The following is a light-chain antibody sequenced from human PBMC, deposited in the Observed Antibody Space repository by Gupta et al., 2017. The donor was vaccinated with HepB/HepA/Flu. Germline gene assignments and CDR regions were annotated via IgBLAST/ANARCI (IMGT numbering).Light chain of an antibody. CDR2: WAS. CDR1: QSVLYSSNNKNY. J-gene: IGKJ1*01. CDR3: QQYYSTPQWT. Sequence: DIVMTQSPDSLAVSLGGRAPINCKSSQSVLYSSNNKNYLAWYQQKPGQPPKLLIYWASTRESGVPDRFSGSGSGTDFTLTISSLQAEDVAVYYCQQYYSTPQWTFGEGTKVEIK. V-gene: IGKV4-1*01.